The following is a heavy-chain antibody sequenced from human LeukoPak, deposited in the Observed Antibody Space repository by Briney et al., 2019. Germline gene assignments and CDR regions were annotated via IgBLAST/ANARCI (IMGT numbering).Heavy chain of an antibody. D-gene: IGHD3-10*01. Sequence: PSETLSLTCTVSGGXISSSDYFWGWIRQPPEKGLEWIGSISHSRDTHYNPSLKSRLTVAVDTSKNQFSLRLSSVTAADTAVYYCARLQFRGSDGGDYWGRGTLVTVSS. CDR2: ISHSRDT. V-gene: IGHV4-39*01. CDR3: ARLQFRGSDGGDY. J-gene: IGHJ4*02. CDR1: GGXISSSDYF.